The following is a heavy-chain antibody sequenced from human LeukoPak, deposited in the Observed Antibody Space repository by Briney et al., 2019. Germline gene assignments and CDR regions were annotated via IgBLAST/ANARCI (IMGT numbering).Heavy chain of an antibody. D-gene: IGHD1-26*01. CDR2: ISSSSSYI. J-gene: IGHJ4*02. CDR3: ARGWELPDY. V-gene: IGHV3-21*01. Sequence: GGSLRLSCAASGFTLSSYSMNWVRQAPGKGLEWVSSISSSSSYIYDADSVKGRFTTSRDNAKNSLYLQMNSLRAEDTAVYYCARGWELPDYWGQGTLVTVSS. CDR1: GFTLSSYS.